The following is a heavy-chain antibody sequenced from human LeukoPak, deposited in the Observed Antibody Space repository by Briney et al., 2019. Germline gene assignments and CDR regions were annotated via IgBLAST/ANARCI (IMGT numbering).Heavy chain of an antibody. J-gene: IGHJ3*02. CDR2: VYYIGST. CDR3: ARQGLDYDETDYYYAAFNI. V-gene: IGHV4-59*08. Sequence: PSETLSLTCTVSGGSISSYYWSWIRQSPGKGLEWIGYVYYIGSTNYNPSLKSRVTISVDKSKNQFSLKLTSVTAADTAVYYCARQGLDYDETDYYYAAFNIWGQGTMVTVSS. D-gene: IGHD3-22*01. CDR1: GGSISSYY.